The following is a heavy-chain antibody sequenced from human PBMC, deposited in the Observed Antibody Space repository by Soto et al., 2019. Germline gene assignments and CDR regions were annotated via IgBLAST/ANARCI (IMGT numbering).Heavy chain of an antibody. V-gene: IGHV1-69*13. Sequence: SVKVSCKASGGTFSSYAISWVRQAPGQGLEWMGGIIPIFGTANYAQKFQGRVTMTADESTSTAYMELSSLRSEDTAVYYCAGVVVVSSYYYGMDGWGQGPTVTVSS. CDR3: AGVVVVSSYYYGMDG. CDR1: GGTFSSYA. CDR2: IIPIFGTA. D-gene: IGHD2-15*01. J-gene: IGHJ6*02.